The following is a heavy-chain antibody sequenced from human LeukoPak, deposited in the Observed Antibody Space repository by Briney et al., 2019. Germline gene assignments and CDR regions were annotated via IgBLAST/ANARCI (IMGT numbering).Heavy chain of an antibody. Sequence: GGSLRLSCAASGFTFSSYAMSWVRQDPGEGLEWVSAISGRGGPTYSADSVKGRFTISRDNSKSTPYLQMNSLRAEDTAVYYCRGYCSSTSCYAGYYFDYWGQGTLVTVSS. CDR3: RGYCSSTSCYAGYYFDY. D-gene: IGHD2-2*03. CDR2: ISGRGGPT. CDR1: GFTFSSYA. V-gene: IGHV3-23*01. J-gene: IGHJ4*02.